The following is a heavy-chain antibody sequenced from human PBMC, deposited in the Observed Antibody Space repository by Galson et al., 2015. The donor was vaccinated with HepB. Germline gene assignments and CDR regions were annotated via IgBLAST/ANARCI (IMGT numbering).Heavy chain of an antibody. CDR1: GYTFTSYS. CDR2: ISAYNGHT. CDR3: GRGGYGRYALDY. D-gene: IGHD5-12*01. J-gene: IGHJ4*02. Sequence: SVKVSCKASGYTFTSYSISWVRQAPGQGPEWMAWISAYNGHTNYARKFQGRVTVTTDTSTSTVYMELRSLRADDTAVYYCGRGGYGRYALDYWGQGTLLTVSS. V-gene: IGHV1-18*04.